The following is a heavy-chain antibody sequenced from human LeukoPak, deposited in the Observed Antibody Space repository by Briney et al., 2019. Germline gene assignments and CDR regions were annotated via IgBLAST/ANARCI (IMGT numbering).Heavy chain of an antibody. D-gene: IGHD6-19*01. CDR2: IRYDGSNK. CDR3: AKPLPIAVAGTGIDY. CDR1: GFTFSSYG. J-gene: IGHJ4*02. Sequence: GGSLRLSCAASGFTFSSYGMHWVRQAPGKGLEWVAFIRYDGSNKYYADSVKGRFTISRDNSKNTLYLQMNSLRAEDTAVYYCAKPLPIAVAGTGIDYWGQGTLVTVSS. V-gene: IGHV3-30*02.